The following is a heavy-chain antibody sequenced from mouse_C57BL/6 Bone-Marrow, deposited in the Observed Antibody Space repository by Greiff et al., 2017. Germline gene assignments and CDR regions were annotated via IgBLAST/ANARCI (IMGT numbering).Heavy chain of an antibody. D-gene: IGHD1-1*01. Sequence: EVQVVESGGGLVKPGGSLKLSCAASGFTFSDYGMHWFGQVPEKGLDWVSYISSGSSTIYYEDTVKGRFTISRDNAKNTLFLQMTSLRSEDTAMYYCARTVAFDYWGQGTTLTVSS. J-gene: IGHJ2*01. CDR2: ISSGSSTI. V-gene: IGHV5-17*01. CDR1: GFTFSDYG. CDR3: ARTVAFDY.